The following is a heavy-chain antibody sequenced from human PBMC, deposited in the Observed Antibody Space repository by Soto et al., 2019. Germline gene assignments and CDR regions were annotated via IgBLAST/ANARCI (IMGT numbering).Heavy chain of an antibody. V-gene: IGHV3-48*01. J-gene: IGHJ4*02. CDR3: ARSLTTVGD. D-gene: IGHD4-4*01. CDR1: GFTFRNYS. Sequence: EVQLVESGGGLVKPGGSLRLSCAGSGFTFRNYSMNWVRQAPGKGLEWVSYISSSSSTIYYEDSVKGRFTISRDNAKNSLYLQMNSLIAEDTAVYYCARSLTTVGDWGQGTLVTGSS. CDR2: ISSSSSTI.